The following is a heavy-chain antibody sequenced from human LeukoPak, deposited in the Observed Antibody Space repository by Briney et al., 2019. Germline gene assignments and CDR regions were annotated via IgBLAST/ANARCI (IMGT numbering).Heavy chain of an antibody. V-gene: IGHV4-59*01. J-gene: IGHJ4*02. CDR1: GGSINNYY. D-gene: IGHD1-26*01. Sequence: SETLSLTCTVSGGSINNYYWCWIRQPPGKGLEWIGCIFYSGSTNYNPSLKSRVTISVNTSKNQFSLRLSSVTAADTAVFYCARGLRESGSYYVDSWGQGTLVTVSS. CDR2: IFYSGST. CDR3: ARGLRESGSYYVDS.